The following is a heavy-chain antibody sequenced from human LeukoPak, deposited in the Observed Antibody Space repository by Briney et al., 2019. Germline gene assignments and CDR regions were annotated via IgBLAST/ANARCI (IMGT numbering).Heavy chain of an antibody. CDR3: ARKPHAFDI. J-gene: IGHJ3*02. CDR2: ILYDGNNE. V-gene: IGHV3-30-3*01. Sequence: PGTSLRLSCATSGFTFSGFTMHWVRQAPGKGLEWVAIILYDGNNEFYADSVKGRFTISRDNAKNSLYLQMNSLRAEDTAVYYCARKPHAFDIWGQGTMVTVSS. CDR1: GFTFSGFT.